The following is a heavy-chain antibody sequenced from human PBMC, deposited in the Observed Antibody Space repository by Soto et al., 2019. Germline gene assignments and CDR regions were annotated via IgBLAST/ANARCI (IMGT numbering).Heavy chain of an antibody. CDR1: GFTFSTYS. Sequence: GGSLRLSCAASGFTFSTYSMNWVRQAPGKGLEWVSYISSSSSTIYYADSVKGRFTISTDNAKNSLYLQMNSLRAEDTAVYYCARDKGYSYGPFDYWGQGTLVTVSS. CDR3: ARDKGYSYGPFDY. J-gene: IGHJ4*02. CDR2: ISSSSSTI. V-gene: IGHV3-48*01. D-gene: IGHD5-18*01.